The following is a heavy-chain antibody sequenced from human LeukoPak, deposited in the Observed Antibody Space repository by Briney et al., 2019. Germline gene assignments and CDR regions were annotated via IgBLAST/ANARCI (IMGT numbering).Heavy chain of an antibody. V-gene: IGHV5-51*01. D-gene: IGHD3-10*01. J-gene: IGHJ4*02. CDR1: GYSFTSYW. CDR3: WSSGYYGSGRSGYFDY. Sequence: GESLKISCKGSGYSFTSYWIGWVRPMTGKGLEWMGIIYPGDSDTRYSPSFQGQVTISADKSISTAYLQWSSLKASDTAMYYCWSSGYYGSGRSGYFDYWGQGTLVTVSS. CDR2: IYPGDSDT.